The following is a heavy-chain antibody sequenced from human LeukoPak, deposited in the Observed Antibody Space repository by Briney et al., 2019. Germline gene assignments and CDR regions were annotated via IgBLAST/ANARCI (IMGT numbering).Heavy chain of an antibody. D-gene: IGHD4-23*01. V-gene: IGHV1-18*01. J-gene: IGHJ4*02. CDR1: GYTLTELS. CDR2: ISAYNDNT. CDR3: AKDLVKDYGGNSPPEFFDY. Sequence: GASVKVSCKVSGYTLTELSMHWVRQAPGQGLEWMGWISAYNDNTNYAQIFQGRVTMTTDTSTSTAYMELRSLRAEDTAVYYCAKDLVKDYGGNSPPEFFDYWGQGTLVTVSS.